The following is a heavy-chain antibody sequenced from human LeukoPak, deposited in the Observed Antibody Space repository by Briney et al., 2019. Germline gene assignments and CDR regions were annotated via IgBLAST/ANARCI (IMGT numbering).Heavy chain of an antibody. J-gene: IGHJ3*01. CDR2: VSNTGRP. Sequence: LETLSLTCTVTGRSLSGHYWSWIRQPPGKRPEWIGYVSNTGRPKYNPSLQCRVTISRDTSKSQFSLKLTSVPSADTAVYSCARLLDNDISGDPDTFDVSGQGTTVIVSS. CDR1: GRSLSGHY. D-gene: IGHD3-22*01. CDR3: ARLLDNDISGDPDTFDV. V-gene: IGHV4-59*11.